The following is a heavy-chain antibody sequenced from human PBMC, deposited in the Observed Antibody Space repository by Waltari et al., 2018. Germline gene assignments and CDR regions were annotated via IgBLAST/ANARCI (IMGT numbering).Heavy chain of an antibody. Sequence: EVQLLESGGGLVQPGGSLRLSCAASGFTFSSYAMSWVRQAPGKGLEWVSAISGSGGSTYDADSVKGRFTISRDNSKNTLYLQMNSLRAEDTAVYYCATKTTVTARYYYYYGMDVWGQGTTVTVSS. CDR1: GFTFSSYA. V-gene: IGHV3-23*01. D-gene: IGHD4-4*01. CDR3: ATKTTVTARYYYYYGMDV. J-gene: IGHJ6*02. CDR2: ISGSGGST.